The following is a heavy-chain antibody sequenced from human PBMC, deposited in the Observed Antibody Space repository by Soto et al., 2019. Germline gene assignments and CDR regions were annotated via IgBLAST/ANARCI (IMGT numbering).Heavy chain of an antibody. CDR1: GFTFSSYG. D-gene: IGHD3-10*01. Sequence: QVQLVESGGGVVQPGRSLRLSCAASGFTFSSYGMHWVRQAPGKGLGWVAVISYDGSNKYYADSGKGRFTISRDNSKNTLYLQMNSLRAEDTALYYCAKGAARQRGFDYWGQGTLVTVSS. CDR2: ISYDGSNK. V-gene: IGHV3-30*18. J-gene: IGHJ4*02. CDR3: AKGAARQRGFDY.